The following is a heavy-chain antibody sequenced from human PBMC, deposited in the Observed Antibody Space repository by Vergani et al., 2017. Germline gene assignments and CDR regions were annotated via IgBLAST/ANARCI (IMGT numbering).Heavy chain of an antibody. CDR3: WIPGSYDR. D-gene: IGHD3-10*01. J-gene: IGHJ3*01. V-gene: IGHV3-7*01. Sequence: EMQLVESGGGLVQPGGSLRLSCEASGFTFTNYWLSWVRQAPGKGLEWVANMRQDGTDKFYVDSVKGRFTTSRDNAKKSVYLQMNRLKEEDTAVYFCWIPGSYDRWGKGAMVTVSS. CDR1: GFTFTNYW. CDR2: MRQDGTDK.